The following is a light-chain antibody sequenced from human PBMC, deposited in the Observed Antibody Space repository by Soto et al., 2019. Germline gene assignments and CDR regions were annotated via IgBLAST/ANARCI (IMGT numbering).Light chain of an antibody. Sequence: EIVLTQSPGALSLSPGERATLSCRASQSVSSYLAWYQQKPGQAPRLLIYDASNRATGIPARFSGSGSGTDFTLTISSLEPEDFAVYYCQQRSNGPLTFGQGTRLEIK. V-gene: IGKV3-11*01. CDR3: QQRSNGPLT. J-gene: IGKJ5*01. CDR1: QSVSSY. CDR2: DAS.